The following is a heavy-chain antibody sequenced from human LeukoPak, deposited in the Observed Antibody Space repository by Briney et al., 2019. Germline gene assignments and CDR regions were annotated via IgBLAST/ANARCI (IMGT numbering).Heavy chain of an antibody. J-gene: IGHJ6*03. D-gene: IGHD3-22*01. CDR2: IRGSGGST. CDR1: GFTFSSNA. Sequence: PGGSPRLSSAASGFTFSSNAMSWVRQAPGKGLEWVSAIRGSGGSTYYADSVKGRFTISRDNSKNTLYLQMNSLRAEDTAVYYCAKVYYYDSSGYSPVWSGYYYMDVWGKGTTVTVSS. V-gene: IGHV3-23*01. CDR3: AKVYYYDSSGYSPVWSGYYYMDV.